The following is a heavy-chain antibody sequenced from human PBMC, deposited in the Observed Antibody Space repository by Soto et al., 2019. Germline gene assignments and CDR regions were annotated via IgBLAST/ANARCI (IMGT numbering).Heavy chain of an antibody. CDR3: ARGGARGNWFDP. V-gene: IGHV4-30-4*01. D-gene: IGHD3-10*01. CDR1: GASIISGEHY. Sequence: SETLSLTCTASGASIISGEHYWSWIRQAPGKGLEWIGLIYYSGSTYYNPSLKSRVTISVDTSKNQFSLKLSSVTAADTAVYYCARGGARGNWFDPWGQGTLVTVSS. J-gene: IGHJ5*02. CDR2: IYYSGST.